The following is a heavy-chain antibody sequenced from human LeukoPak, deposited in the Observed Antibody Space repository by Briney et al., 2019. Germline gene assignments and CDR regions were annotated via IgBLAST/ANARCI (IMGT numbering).Heavy chain of an antibody. J-gene: IGHJ4*02. CDR3: ARGGSSWYDGIDY. D-gene: IGHD6-13*01. Sequence: SQTLSLTCTVSGGSISSGGYYWSWIRQHPGKGLEWIGYIYYSGSTYYNPSLKSRVTISVDTSKNQFSLKLSSVTVADTAVYYCARGGSSWYDGIDYWGQGTLVTVSS. V-gene: IGHV4-31*03. CDR2: IYYSGST. CDR1: GGSISSGGYY.